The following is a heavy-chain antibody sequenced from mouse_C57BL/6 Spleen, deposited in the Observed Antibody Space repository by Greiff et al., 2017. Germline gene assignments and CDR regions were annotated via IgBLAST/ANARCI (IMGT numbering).Heavy chain of an antibody. CDR1: GFTFSSYA. J-gene: IGHJ2*01. CDR3: TRVYDGYSDY. CDR2: ISSGGDYI. Sequence: EVQVVESGEGLVKPGGSLKLSCAASGFTFSSYAMSWVRQTPEKRLEWVAYISSGGDYIYYADTVKGRFTISRDNARNALYLQMSSLKSEDTAMYYCTRVYDGYSDYWGQGTTLTVSS. D-gene: IGHD2-3*01. V-gene: IGHV5-9-1*02.